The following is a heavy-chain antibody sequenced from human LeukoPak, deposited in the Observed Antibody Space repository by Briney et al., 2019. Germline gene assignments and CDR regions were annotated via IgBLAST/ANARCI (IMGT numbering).Heavy chain of an antibody. CDR3: AREVRDSSYGMDV. Sequence: ASVKVSCKCCGYTFTGYYIYGVRQAPRQGLECMGRSNPNSGGTNYAQKFQGRVTMTRDTSLSTAYMELSRLRSDDTAVYYCAREVRDSSYGMDVWGQGTTVTVSS. V-gene: IGHV1-2*06. J-gene: IGHJ6*02. CDR2: SNPNSGGT. D-gene: IGHD5-24*01. CDR1: GYTFTGYY.